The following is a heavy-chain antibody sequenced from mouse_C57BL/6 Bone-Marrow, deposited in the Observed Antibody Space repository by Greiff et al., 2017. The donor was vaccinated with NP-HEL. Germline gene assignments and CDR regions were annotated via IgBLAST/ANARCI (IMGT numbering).Heavy chain of an antibody. CDR3: TPSLNYAMDY. V-gene: IGHV14-4*01. Sequence: VQLQQSGAELVRPGASVKLSCTASGFNIKDDYMHWVKQRPEQGLEWIGWIDPENGDTEYAPKFQGKATITADTSSNTAYLQLSSLTSEDTAVYYCTPSLNYAMDYWGQGTSVTVSS. CDR2: IDPENGDT. CDR1: GFNIKDDY. J-gene: IGHJ4*01.